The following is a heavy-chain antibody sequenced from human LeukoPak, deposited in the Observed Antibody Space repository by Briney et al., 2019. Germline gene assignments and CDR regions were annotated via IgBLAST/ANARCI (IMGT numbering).Heavy chain of an antibody. Sequence: SETLSLTCTVSGDSISSGSYYWSWIRQPAGKGLEWIGRIYGRGGSNYNPSLKSRVTISIDKSKNQFSLKMNSVTAADTAVYYCARVAVSGSSSSDWGQGTLVTVSS. D-gene: IGHD6-6*01. J-gene: IGHJ4*02. CDR1: GDSISSGSYY. CDR2: IYGRGGS. V-gene: IGHV4-61*02. CDR3: ARVAVSGSSSSD.